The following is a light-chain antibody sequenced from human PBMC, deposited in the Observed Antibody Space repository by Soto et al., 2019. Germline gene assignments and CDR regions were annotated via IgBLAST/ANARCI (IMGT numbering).Light chain of an antibody. J-gene: IGKJ1*01. V-gene: IGKV3-20*01. CDR1: QSVSSNY. Sequence: EIVLTQSPGTLSLSPGERATLSCRASQSVSSNYITWYQQKPGQAPRRLIFSASSRATGIPDRFSGSGSGTDFTLTISRLEPEDFAVYYCQQYGSSPSTFGQGTKVEIK. CDR2: SAS. CDR3: QQYGSSPST.